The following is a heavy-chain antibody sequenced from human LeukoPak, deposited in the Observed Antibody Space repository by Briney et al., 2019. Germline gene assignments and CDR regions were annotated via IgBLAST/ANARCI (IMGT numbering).Heavy chain of an antibody. D-gene: IGHD5-18*01. CDR2: IIPIFGIA. V-gene: IGHV1-69*04. J-gene: IGHJ4*02. CDR1: GGTFSSYA. CDR3: ARTDTHTPDFDY. Sequence: SVKVSCTASGGTFSSYAISWVRQAPGQGLEWIGRIIPIFGIANYAQKFQGRVTITADKSTSTAYMELSSLRSEDTAVYYCARTDTHTPDFDYWGQGTLVTVSS.